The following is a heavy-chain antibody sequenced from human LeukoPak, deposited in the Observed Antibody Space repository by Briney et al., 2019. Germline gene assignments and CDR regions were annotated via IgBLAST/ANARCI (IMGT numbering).Heavy chain of an antibody. D-gene: IGHD2-15*01. V-gene: IGHV4-4*07. CDR1: GGSISPYY. Sequence: PSETLSLTXTVSGGSISPYYWSWIRQPAGKGLEWIGRIYTSGSTNYNPSLKSRVTMSVDTSKNQFSVKLSSVTAADTAVYYCARGNTLCSGGSCSTNIDYWGQGTLVTVSS. CDR3: ARGNTLCSGGSCSTNIDY. J-gene: IGHJ4*02. CDR2: IYTSGST.